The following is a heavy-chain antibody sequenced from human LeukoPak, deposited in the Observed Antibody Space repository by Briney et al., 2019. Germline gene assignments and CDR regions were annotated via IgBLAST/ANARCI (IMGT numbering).Heavy chain of an antibody. CDR2: INHSGST. D-gene: IGHD6-19*01. J-gene: IGHJ4*02. Sequence: SETLSLTCAVYGGSFSGYYWSWIRQPPGKGLEWIGEINHSGSTNYNPSLKSRVTISVDTSKNQFSLKLSSVTAADTAVYYCARASSSGSFSFDYWGQGTLVTVSS. V-gene: IGHV4-34*01. CDR3: ARASSSGSFSFDY. CDR1: GGSFSGYY.